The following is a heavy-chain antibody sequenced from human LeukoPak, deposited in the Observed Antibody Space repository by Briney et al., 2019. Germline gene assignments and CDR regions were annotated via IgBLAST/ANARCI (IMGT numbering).Heavy chain of an antibody. D-gene: IGHD5-12*01. CDR3: ARKSSRGGFNGYDFWYFDL. Sequence: SETQSLTCTVSGGSISSSSYYWGLIRQPPGKGLEWIGYIYYSGGTNYNPSLKSRVTLSVDTSKNRLSLKLSSVTAADTAVYYCARKSSRGGFNGYDFWYFDLWGRGTLVTVSS. CDR2: IYYSGGT. V-gene: IGHV4-61*05. J-gene: IGHJ2*01. CDR1: GGSISSSSYY.